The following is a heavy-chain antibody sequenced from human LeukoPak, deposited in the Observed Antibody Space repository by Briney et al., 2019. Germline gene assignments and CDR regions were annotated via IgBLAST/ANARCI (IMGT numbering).Heavy chain of an antibody. V-gene: IGHV3-21*01. CDR2: ITSSSSYI. D-gene: IGHD4-17*01. Sequence: GGSLRLSCAASGFKLSSYSMNWVRQAPGKGLEWVSSITSSSSYIYYADSVKGRFTISRDNAKNSLFLQMNSLRVEDTAVYYCARDRLHYGEYEKTFDYRGQGTLVTVSS. CDR1: GFKLSSYS. J-gene: IGHJ4*02. CDR3: ARDRLHYGEYEKTFDY.